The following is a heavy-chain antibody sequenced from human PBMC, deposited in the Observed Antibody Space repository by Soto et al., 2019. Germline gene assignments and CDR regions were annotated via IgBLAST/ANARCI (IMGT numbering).Heavy chain of an antibody. CDR3: AREDSNGWSGESLDV. CDR1: GDSLRGQS. Sequence: SETLSLTCAVVGDSLRGQSWNWIRQSPGKGLEWIGELDQSGGTNYNPSLKSRAIISDDTSKNQFSLTLTSVTAADAAVYYCAREDSNGWSGESLDVWGQGTTVTVSS. J-gene: IGHJ6*02. V-gene: IGHV4-34*01. D-gene: IGHD6-19*01. CDR2: LDQSGGT.